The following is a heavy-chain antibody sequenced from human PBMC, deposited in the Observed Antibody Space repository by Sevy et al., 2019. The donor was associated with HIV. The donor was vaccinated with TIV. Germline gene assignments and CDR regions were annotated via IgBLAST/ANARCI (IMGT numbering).Heavy chain of an antibody. Sequence: ASVKVSCKASGYTFTIYDINWVRQAPGQGLEWMGWITPNNGNTDYARRLQGRVTMTTNTSMPTAYMELRNLRSEDTAVYFCARAPSGNKGPVKYYHHWGQGTLVTVSS. J-gene: IGHJ1*01. CDR1: GYTFTIYD. CDR2: ITPNNGNT. CDR3: ARAPSGNKGPVKYYHH. V-gene: IGHV1-18*01. D-gene: IGHD1-26*01.